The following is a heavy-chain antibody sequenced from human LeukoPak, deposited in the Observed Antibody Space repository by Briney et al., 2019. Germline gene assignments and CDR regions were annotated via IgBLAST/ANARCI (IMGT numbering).Heavy chain of an antibody. CDR2: ISYSGDT. D-gene: IGHD1-26*01. V-gene: IGHV4-59*01. CDR3: ARLVGVRLPAVV. CDR1: GDSISSYY. Sequence: PSETLSPTCSVSGDSISSYYWSWLRQPPGKGLEWIGYISYSGDTNYNPSLKSRVTMSVDTYKNQFSLTLTSVTAADTAVDYCARLVGVRLPAVVWGQGTTVTVSS. J-gene: IGHJ6*02.